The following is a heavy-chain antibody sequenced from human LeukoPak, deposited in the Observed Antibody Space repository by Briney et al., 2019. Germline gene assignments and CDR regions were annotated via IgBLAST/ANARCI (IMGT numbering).Heavy chain of an antibody. CDR2: VHPSGGKT. CDR3: AKGKIRRSSRTCPPLLDYYYYVDV. V-gene: IGHV3-23*01. D-gene: IGHD1-7*01. J-gene: IGHJ6*03. CDR1: GFTFSHYA. Sequence: GGSLRLSCVASGFTFSHYAMTWVRQAPGEGLEWVSVVHPSGGKTYYADSVEGRITISRDNSKNTLYLQLNNLQVEDTATYYCAKGKIRRSSRTCPPLLDYYYYVDVWGKGTTVIVSS.